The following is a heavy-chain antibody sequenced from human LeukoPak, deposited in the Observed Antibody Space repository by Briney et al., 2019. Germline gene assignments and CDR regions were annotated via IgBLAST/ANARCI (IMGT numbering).Heavy chain of an antibody. CDR3: ARQESLEWLLYPFDY. V-gene: IGHV3-30-3*01. Sequence: GGSLRLSCAASGFTFSSYAMHWVRQAPGKGLEWVAVISYDGSNKYYADSVKGRFTISRDNSKNTLYLEMNSLRAEDTAVYYCARQESLEWLLYPFDYWGQGTLVTVSS. J-gene: IGHJ4*02. CDR1: GFTFSSYA. D-gene: IGHD3-3*01. CDR2: ISYDGSNK.